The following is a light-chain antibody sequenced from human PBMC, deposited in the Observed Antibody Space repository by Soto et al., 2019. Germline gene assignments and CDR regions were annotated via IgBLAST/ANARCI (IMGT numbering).Light chain of an antibody. CDR1: QSAGRH. CDR3: QQRNNWPPAS. J-gene: IGKJ4*01. V-gene: IGKV3-11*01. Sequence: EIVLTQSPATLSLSPGERATLSCRPIQSAGRHLAWYQHKPGQAPRLLIYDASNSATGVPARFSGSVSGTDFTLSISSLESEECAVYYCQQRNNWPPASFGGGTKIEIK. CDR2: DAS.